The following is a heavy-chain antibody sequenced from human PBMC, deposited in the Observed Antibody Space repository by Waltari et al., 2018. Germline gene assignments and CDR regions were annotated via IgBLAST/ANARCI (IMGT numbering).Heavy chain of an antibody. V-gene: IGHV3-33*01. Sequence: QVHLVESGGGVVQPGGSLTLSCAASGFIFRTYGMHWVRQAPGKGLEWLGVIRHDGSDYRTVVSVKGRFIISRENSNNTVYLQMNSLRVEDTAVYYCAREGDQAYFDFWGQGALVTVSS. J-gene: IGHJ4*02. CDR1: GFIFRTYG. CDR2: IRHDGSDY. CDR3: AREGDQAYFDF. D-gene: IGHD3-16*01.